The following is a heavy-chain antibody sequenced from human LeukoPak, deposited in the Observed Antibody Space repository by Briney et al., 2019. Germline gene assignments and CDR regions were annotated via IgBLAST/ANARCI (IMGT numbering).Heavy chain of an antibody. V-gene: IGHV3-23*01. Sequence: GGSLRLSCAASGPTFSSYAMNWVRQAPGKGLEWVSAISGSGGNTYYADSVKGRFTISRDNSKNTLYLQMNSLRAEDTAVYYCAKDRRDGGVTIYAFDIWGQGTMVTVSS. CDR3: AKDRRDGGVTIYAFDI. CDR1: GPTFSSYA. D-gene: IGHD3-16*01. J-gene: IGHJ3*02. CDR2: ISGSGGNT.